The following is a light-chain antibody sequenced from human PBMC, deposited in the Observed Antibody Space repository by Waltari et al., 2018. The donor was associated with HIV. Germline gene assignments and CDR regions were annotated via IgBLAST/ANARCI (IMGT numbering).Light chain of an antibody. CDR2: ENN. J-gene: IGLJ3*02. CDR3: GTWDSSLSASV. CDR1: SSNLGTNY. Sequence: QSVLTQSPSVSAAPGQKVTISCSGSSSNLGTNYVSLYQQFPGTAPQPLIYENNKRPSGIPDRFSGSKSGTSATLGITGLQTGDEANYYCGTWDSSLSASVFGGGTELTVL. V-gene: IGLV1-51*02.